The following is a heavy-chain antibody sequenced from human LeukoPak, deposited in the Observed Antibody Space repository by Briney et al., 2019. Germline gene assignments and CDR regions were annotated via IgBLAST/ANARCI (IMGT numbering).Heavy chain of an antibody. V-gene: IGHV3-30-3*01. D-gene: IGHD2-2*01. Sequence: GGSLRLSCAASGFTFSNYAMHWVRQAPGKGLEWVAVISYDGSNKYYADSVKGRFTISRDNSKNTLYLQMNSLRAEDTAVYYCARRSCTTTSCLFDYWGQGTLVTVSS. J-gene: IGHJ4*02. CDR2: ISYDGSNK. CDR3: ARRSCTTTSCLFDY. CDR1: GFTFSNYA.